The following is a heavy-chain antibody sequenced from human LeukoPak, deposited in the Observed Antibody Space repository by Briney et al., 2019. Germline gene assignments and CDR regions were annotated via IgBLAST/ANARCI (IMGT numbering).Heavy chain of an antibody. CDR2: IYYSGST. D-gene: IGHD1-26*01. CDR1: GGSISSSGYY. Sequence: SETLSLTCTVSGGSISSSGYYWGWTRQPPGKGLEWIASIYYSGSTYYNPSLKSRVTISVDTSKNQLSLKLSSLTAADTAVYYCARHEYSGSYYGLSWFDPWGQGTLVTVSS. CDR3: ARHEYSGSYYGLSWFDP. J-gene: IGHJ5*02. V-gene: IGHV4-39*01.